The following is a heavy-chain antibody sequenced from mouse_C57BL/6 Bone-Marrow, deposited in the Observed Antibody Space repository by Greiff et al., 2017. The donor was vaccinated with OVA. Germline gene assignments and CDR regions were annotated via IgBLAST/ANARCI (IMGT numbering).Heavy chain of an antibody. D-gene: IGHD3-2*02. J-gene: IGHJ4*01. V-gene: IGHV14-4*01. Sequence: VQLQQSGAELVRPGASVKLSCTASGFTFKDDYMHWVKQRPEQGLEWIGWIDPENGDTEYASKFQGKATITADTSSNTAYLQLSSLTSEDTAVYYCTTTAQATFYAMDYWGQGTSVTVSS. CDR1: GFTFKDDY. CDR2: IDPENGDT. CDR3: TTTAQATFYAMDY.